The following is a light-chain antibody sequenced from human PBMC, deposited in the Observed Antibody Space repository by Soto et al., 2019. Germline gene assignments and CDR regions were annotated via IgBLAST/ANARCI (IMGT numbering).Light chain of an antibody. Sequence: SVLTPPPPGSAAPGQKVTISLPRNSSHNGNNYVSWYQQLPGTAPKLLIYDNNKRPSGIPDRFSGSKSGTSATLGITGLQTGDEADYYCGTWDSSLSALYVFGTGTKVTVL. CDR1: SSHNGNNY. V-gene: IGLV1-51*01. CDR3: GTWDSSLSALYV. CDR2: DNN. J-gene: IGLJ1*01.